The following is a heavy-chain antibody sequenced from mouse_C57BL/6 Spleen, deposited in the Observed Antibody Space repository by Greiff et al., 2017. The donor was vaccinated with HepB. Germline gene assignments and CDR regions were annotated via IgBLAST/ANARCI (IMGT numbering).Heavy chain of an antibody. J-gene: IGHJ4*01. CDR2: INPGSGGT. V-gene: IGHV1-54*01. CDR3: ARNGYAMDY. Sequence: QVQLQQSGAELVRPGTSVKVSCKASGYAFTNYLIEWVKQRPGQGLEWIGVINPGSGGTNYNEKFKGKATPTADKSSSTAYMQLSSLTSEDSAVYFCARNGYAMDYWGQGTSVTVSS. CDR1: GYAFTNYL.